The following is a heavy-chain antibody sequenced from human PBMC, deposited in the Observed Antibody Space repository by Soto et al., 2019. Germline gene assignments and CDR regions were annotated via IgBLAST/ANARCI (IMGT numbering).Heavy chain of an antibody. CDR1: GFTFSSYS. D-gene: IGHD2-21*02. J-gene: IGHJ3*02. CDR3: ARGAYCGGDCVMVNAFDI. V-gene: IGHV3-21*01. Sequence: MPGGSLRLSCAASGFTFSSYSMNWVRQAPGKGLEWVSSISSSSYIYYADSVKGRFTISRDNAKNSLYLQMNSLRAEGTAVYYCARGAYCGGDCVMVNAFDIWGQGTMVTVSS. CDR2: ISSSSYI.